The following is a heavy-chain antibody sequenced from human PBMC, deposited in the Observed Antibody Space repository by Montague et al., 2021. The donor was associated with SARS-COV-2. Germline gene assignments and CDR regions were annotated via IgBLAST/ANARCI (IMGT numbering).Heavy chain of an antibody. CDR1: GFTFRDYA. Sequence: SLRLSCAASGFTFRDYAINWVRQVPGKGLEWVALITNVGSNAFYADSVKGRFAISRDNSRNMLYLQMNSLRAEDTAVYFCARDLRNWGMITFGGNDYWGQGTLVTVSS. D-gene: IGHD3-16*01. J-gene: IGHJ4*02. CDR2: ITNVGSNA. V-gene: IGHV3-30*09. CDR3: ARDLRNWGMITFGGNDY.